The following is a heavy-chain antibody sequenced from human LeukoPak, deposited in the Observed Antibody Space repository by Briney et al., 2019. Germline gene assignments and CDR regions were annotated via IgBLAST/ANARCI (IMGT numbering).Heavy chain of an antibody. CDR2: ISACNGNT. V-gene: IGHV1-18*01. CDR1: GYTFTSYG. CDR3: AREIAAAEGSNWFYP. D-gene: IGHD6-13*01. Sequence: GASVKVSCKASGYTFTSYGISWVRQAPGQGLEWMGWISACNGNTNYAQKLQGRVTMTTDTSTSTAYMELRSLRSDDTAVYYCAREIAAAEGSNWFYPWGQGTLVTVSS. J-gene: IGHJ5*02.